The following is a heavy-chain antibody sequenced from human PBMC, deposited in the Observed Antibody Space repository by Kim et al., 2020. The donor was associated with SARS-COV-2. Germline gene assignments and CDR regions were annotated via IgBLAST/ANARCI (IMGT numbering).Heavy chain of an antibody. CDR3: ARRAGEAATDDWFDP. J-gene: IGHJ5*02. CDR1: GYSFTSYW. V-gene: IGHV5-51*01. D-gene: IGHD6-13*01. Sequence: GESLKISCKGSGYSFTSYWIGWVRQMPGKGLEWMGIIYPGDSDTMYSPSFYGQVTMSVDKSINTAYLQWSSLKASDTAIYYRARRAGEAATDDWFDPWGQGTLVTVSS. CDR2: IYPGDSDT.